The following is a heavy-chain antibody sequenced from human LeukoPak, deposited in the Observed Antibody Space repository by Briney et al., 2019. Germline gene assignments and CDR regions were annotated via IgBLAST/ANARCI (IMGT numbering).Heavy chain of an antibody. D-gene: IGHD4-17*01. J-gene: IGHJ3*02. V-gene: IGHV3-33*06. CDR1: GYTLTELS. Sequence: SCKVSGYTLTELSMHWVRQAPGKGLEWVAVIWNDGSNKYYADSVKGRFTISRDSSKNTVYLQMNSLRAEDTAVYYCAKDLGGDYAFDIWGQGTMVTVSS. CDR3: AKDLGGDYAFDI. CDR2: IWNDGSNK.